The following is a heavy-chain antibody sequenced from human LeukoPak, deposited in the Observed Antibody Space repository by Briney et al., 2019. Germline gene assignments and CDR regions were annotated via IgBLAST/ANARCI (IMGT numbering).Heavy chain of an antibody. Sequence: GGSLRLSCSASGFPLSSYAMSWVRQGPGKGLEWVAATSSSGPGTYHADSVRGRFTISRDNSKNTLYLQMNRLRVKDAAVYYCARAPVTSCRGAFCYPFDYWGQGTLVTVSS. CDR3: ARAPVTSCRGAFCYPFDY. D-gene: IGHD2-15*01. J-gene: IGHJ4*02. CDR1: GFPLSSYA. V-gene: IGHV3-23*01. CDR2: TSSSGPGT.